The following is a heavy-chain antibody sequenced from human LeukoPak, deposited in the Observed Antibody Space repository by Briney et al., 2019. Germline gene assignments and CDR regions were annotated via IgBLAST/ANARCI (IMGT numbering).Heavy chain of an antibody. Sequence: GGSLRLSCAASGFTFSSYSMNWVRQAPGKGLEWVSSISSSSSYIYYADSVKGRFTISRDNAKNSLYLQMNSLRAEDTAVYYCARDPVLGGHWFDLWGQGTLVTVSS. D-gene: IGHD3-16*01. CDR3: ARDPVLGGHWFDL. CDR2: ISSSSSYI. CDR1: GFTFSSYS. J-gene: IGHJ5*02. V-gene: IGHV3-21*01.